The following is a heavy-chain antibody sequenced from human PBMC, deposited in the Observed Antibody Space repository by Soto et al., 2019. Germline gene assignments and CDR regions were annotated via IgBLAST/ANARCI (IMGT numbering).Heavy chain of an antibody. D-gene: IGHD5-12*01. CDR1: GFTFSNYA. Sequence: EVQLVESGGGLVQPGGSLRLSCAASGFTFSNYAMDWVRQAPGKGLEWGSYISSSSNTIYYADSVKGRFTISRDNAKSSLYLQMNSLRDEDTAVYYCVRDGREYSVFDPDNWGQGTLVTVSS. CDR2: ISSSSNTI. CDR3: VRDGREYSVFDPDN. V-gene: IGHV3-48*02. J-gene: IGHJ4*02.